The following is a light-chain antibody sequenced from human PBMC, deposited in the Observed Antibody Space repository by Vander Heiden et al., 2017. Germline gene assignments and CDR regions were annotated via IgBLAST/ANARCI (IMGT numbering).Light chain of an antibody. CDR1: QSVSSN. Sequence: IVMTQSPATLSVSPGERATLSCRASQSVSSNLAWYQQKPGLAPRLLIYGASTRATGIPARFSGSGSGTEFTLTISSLQSEDFAVYYCQQYNNWPPWTFGQGTKVEIK. CDR3: QQYNNWPPWT. V-gene: IGKV3-15*01. J-gene: IGKJ1*01. CDR2: GAS.